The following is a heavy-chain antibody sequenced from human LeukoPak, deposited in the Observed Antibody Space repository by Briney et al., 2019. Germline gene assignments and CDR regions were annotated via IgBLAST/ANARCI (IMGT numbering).Heavy chain of an antibody. Sequence: GGSLRLSCAASGFTFSDYYMSWIRQAPGKGLEWVSYISSSGGTIYYADSVKGRFTISRDNAKNSLYLQMNSLRAEDTAVYYCASSYDSSGYAYWGQGTLVTVSS. J-gene: IGHJ4*02. D-gene: IGHD3-22*01. CDR1: GFTFSDYY. CDR2: ISSSGGTI. CDR3: ASSYDSSGYAY. V-gene: IGHV3-11*01.